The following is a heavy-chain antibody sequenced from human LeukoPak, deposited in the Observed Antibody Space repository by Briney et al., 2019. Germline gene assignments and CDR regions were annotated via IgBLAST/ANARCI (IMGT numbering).Heavy chain of an antibody. CDR3: ARLGLSVPPNGFDI. CDR2: IIPILGIA. J-gene: IGHJ3*02. Sequence: SVKVSCKASGGTFSSYTISWVRQAPGQGLEWMGRIIPILGIANYAQKFQGRVTITADKSTSTAYMELSSLRSEDTAVYYCARLGLSVPPNGFDIWGQGTMVTVPS. CDR1: GGTFSSYT. V-gene: IGHV1-69*02. D-gene: IGHD2-2*01.